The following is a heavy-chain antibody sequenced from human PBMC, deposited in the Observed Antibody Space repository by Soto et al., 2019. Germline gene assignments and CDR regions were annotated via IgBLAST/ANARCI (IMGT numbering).Heavy chain of an antibody. CDR2: VYYTGST. V-gene: IGHV4-59*01. J-gene: IGHJ4*02. CDR3: ARSVAVPGAHIDY. Sequence: SETLSLTCSVSGGSISGSYWSWIRQSPGKGLEWLGYVYYTGSTNYSPSLRSRVSISVDTSKNEFSLSLRSVTAADTAVYFCARSVAVPGAHIDYWGQGTQVTVSS. CDR1: GGSISGSY. D-gene: IGHD6-19*01.